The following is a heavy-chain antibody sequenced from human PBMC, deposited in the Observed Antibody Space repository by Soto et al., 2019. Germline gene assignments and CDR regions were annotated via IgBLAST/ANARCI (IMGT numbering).Heavy chain of an antibody. CDR1: GFTFSSYS. V-gene: IGHV3-21*01. J-gene: IGHJ5*02. D-gene: IGHD6-13*01. CDR3: ARPGQLVRSNWFDP. CDR2: ISSSSSYI. Sequence: PGGSLRLSCAASGFTFSSYSMNWVRQAPGKGLEWVSSISSSSSYIYYADSVKGRFTISRDNAKNSLYLQMNSLRAEDTAVYYCARPGQLVRSNWFDPWGQGTLVTVS.